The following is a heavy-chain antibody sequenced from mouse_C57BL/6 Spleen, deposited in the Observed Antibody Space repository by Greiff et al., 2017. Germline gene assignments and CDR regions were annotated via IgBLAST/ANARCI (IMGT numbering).Heavy chain of an antibody. CDR3: AKGRLGYWYFDV. J-gene: IGHJ1*03. V-gene: IGHV1-47*01. D-gene: IGHD4-1*01. CDR2: FHPYNDDN. CDR1: GYTFTTYP. Sequence: QVQLQRSGAELVKPGASVKMSCKASGYTFTTYPIEWMKQNHGKSLEWIGNFHPYNDDNKYNEKFKGKATLTVEKSSSTVYLELSRLTSDDSAVYYCAKGRLGYWYFDVWGTGTTVTVSP.